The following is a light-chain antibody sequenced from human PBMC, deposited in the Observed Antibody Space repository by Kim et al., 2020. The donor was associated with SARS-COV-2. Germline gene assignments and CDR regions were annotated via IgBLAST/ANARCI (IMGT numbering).Light chain of an antibody. CDR2: DAS. J-gene: IGKJ3*01. Sequence: SPGQRATLSCRANQSVSNNLARYQQKLGQTPRLLIYDASKRATGIPARFSGSGSGTDFTLTISSLEPEDFAVYFCQQRSNWHPITFGPGTKVDIK. CDR1: QSVSNN. CDR3: QQRSNWHPIT. V-gene: IGKV3-11*01.